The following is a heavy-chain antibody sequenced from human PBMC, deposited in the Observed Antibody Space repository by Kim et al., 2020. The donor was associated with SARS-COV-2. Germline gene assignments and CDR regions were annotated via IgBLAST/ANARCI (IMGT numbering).Heavy chain of an antibody. V-gene: IGHV3-30-3*01. J-gene: IGHJ4*02. D-gene: IGHD3-10*02. CDR1: GFTFSSYA. CDR3: ASLISSGDDY. Sequence: GGSLRLSCAASGFTFSSYAMHWVRQAPGKGLEWVAVISYDGSNKYYADSVKGRFTISRDNSKNTLYLQMNSLRAEDTAVYYCASLISSGDDYWGQGTLVTVSS. CDR2: ISYDGSNK.